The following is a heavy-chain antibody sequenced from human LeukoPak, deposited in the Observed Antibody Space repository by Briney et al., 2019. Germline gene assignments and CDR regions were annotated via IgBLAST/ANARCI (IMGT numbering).Heavy chain of an antibody. J-gene: IGHJ3*02. Sequence: PGGSLRLSCAASGFTFNSYSMNWVRQAPGKGLEWVSYISSSSSTIYYADSVKGRFTISRDNAKNSLYLQMNSLRDEDTAVYYCARAAADYYGSGSLYAFDIWGQGTMVTVSS. CDR1: GFTFNSYS. CDR2: ISSSSSTI. D-gene: IGHD3-10*01. CDR3: ARAAADYYGSGSLYAFDI. V-gene: IGHV3-48*02.